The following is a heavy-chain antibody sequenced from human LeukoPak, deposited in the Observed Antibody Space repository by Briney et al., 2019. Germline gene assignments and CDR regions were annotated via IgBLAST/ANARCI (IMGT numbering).Heavy chain of an antibody. CDR1: GGSISSNSYY. D-gene: IGHD3-10*01. CDR3: ARLLYYHGSGSLGWFDP. V-gene: IGHV4-39*01. CDR2: MFFSGST. Sequence: PSETLSLTCTVSGGSISSNSYYWAWIRQPPGKGLEWIGRMFFSGSTSYNPSLKSRVTISVDPSKNQFSLKLSSVTAADTAVSYCARLLYYHGSGSLGWFDPWGQGTLVTVSS. J-gene: IGHJ5*02.